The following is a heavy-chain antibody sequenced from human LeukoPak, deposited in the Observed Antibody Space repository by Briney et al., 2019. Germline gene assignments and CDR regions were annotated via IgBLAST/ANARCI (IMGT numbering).Heavy chain of an antibody. Sequence: PGGSLRLSCAASGFTFSSYGMHWVRRAPGKGLEWVAFIRYDGSNKYYADSVKGRFTISRDNSENTLYLQMNSLRAEDTAVYYCAKDQSKYYDSSGYYYRYWGQGTLVTVSS. D-gene: IGHD3-22*01. J-gene: IGHJ4*02. V-gene: IGHV3-30*02. CDR2: IRYDGSNK. CDR1: GFTFSSYG. CDR3: AKDQSKYYDSSGYYYRY.